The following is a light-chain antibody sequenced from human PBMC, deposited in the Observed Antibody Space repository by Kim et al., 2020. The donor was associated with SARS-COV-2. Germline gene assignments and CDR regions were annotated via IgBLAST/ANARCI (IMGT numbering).Light chain of an antibody. CDR2: GAS. V-gene: IGKV3-20*01. CDR3: QEYGSSPPYT. J-gene: IGKJ2*01. CDR1: QSVSSSY. Sequence: EIVLTQSPGTLSLSPGERATLSCRASQSVSSSYLAWYQQKPGQAPRLLIYGASSRATGIPDRFSGSGSGTDFTLTISRLEPEDFAVYYCQEYGSSPPYTWGQENKLEIK.